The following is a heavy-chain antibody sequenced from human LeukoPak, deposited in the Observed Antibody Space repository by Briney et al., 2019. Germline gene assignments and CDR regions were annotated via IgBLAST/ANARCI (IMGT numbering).Heavy chain of an antibody. CDR2: IDHRGTA. CDR3: AVGITILGVAASFDS. J-gene: IGHJ4*02. Sequence: SETLSLTCAVYGASSNAYYWSWIRHPPGKGLEWIGDIDHRGTATYNPSLKSRLTISADASKNQFSLKLNSVTDADTAVYYCAVGITILGVAASFDSWGQGNLVIVSS. CDR1: GASSNAYY. V-gene: IGHV4-34*01. D-gene: IGHD3-3*01.